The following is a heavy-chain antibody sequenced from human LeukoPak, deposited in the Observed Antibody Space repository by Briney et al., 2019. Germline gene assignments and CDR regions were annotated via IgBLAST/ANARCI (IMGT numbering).Heavy chain of an antibody. CDR1: GFTFSSYW. D-gene: IGHD3-22*01. CDR3: AREGNYYGSSGTLDAFDI. V-gene: IGHV3-74*01. Sequence: PGGSLRLSCAASGFTFSSYWMHWVRQAPGKGLVWVSRINSDGSSTSYADSVKGRFTISRDNAKNTLYLQMNSLRAEDTAVYYCAREGNYYGSSGTLDAFDIWGQGTMVTVSS. CDR2: INSDGSST. J-gene: IGHJ3*02.